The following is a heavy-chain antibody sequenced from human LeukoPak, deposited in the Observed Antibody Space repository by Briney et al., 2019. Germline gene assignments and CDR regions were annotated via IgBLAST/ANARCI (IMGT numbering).Heavy chain of an antibody. D-gene: IGHD3-22*01. CDR1: GFSFSSYW. V-gene: IGHV3-7*01. CDR2: IKQDGSEK. Sequence: GGSLRLSCAASGFSFSSYWMAWVRQAPGKGLEWVANIKQDGSEKYYVDSVKGRFTISRDNAKNSLYLQMNSLRAEDTAVYYCARDDYYDRVGTTAFDPWGQGTLVTVSS. CDR3: ARDDYYDRVGTTAFDP. J-gene: IGHJ5*02.